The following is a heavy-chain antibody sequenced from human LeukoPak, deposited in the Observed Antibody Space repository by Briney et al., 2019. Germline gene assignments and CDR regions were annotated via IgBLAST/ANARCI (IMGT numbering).Heavy chain of an antibody. CDR3: AIDSWELRGY. CDR2: IKQDGSEK. CDR1: GFSFSNYW. D-gene: IGHD1-26*01. V-gene: IGHV3-7*01. J-gene: IGHJ4*02. Sequence: GGSLRLSCAASGFSFSNYWMSWVRQAPGKGLEWVANIKQDGSEKYYVDSVKGRFTIPRDNAKNSLYLQMDTLRAEDTAVYYCAIDSWELRGYWGQGTLVTVSS.